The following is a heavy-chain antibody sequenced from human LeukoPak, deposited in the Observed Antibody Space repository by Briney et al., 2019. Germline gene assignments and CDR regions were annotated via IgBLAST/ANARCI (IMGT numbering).Heavy chain of an antibody. CDR3: AKDAYSGYGDFDY. CDR2: ISWKGDSI. D-gene: IGHD4-17*01. CDR1: GFNFADYA. Sequence: GGSLRLSCEASGFNFADYAMHWVRQAPGKGLEYVSGISWKGDSIGYADSVKGRFTISRDNAKNSLYLQMNNLGVEDTALYYCAKDAYSGYGDFDYWGQGTLVTVSS. J-gene: IGHJ4*02. V-gene: IGHV3-9*01.